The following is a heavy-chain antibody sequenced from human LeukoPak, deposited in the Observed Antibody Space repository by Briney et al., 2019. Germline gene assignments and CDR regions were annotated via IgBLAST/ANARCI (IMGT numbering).Heavy chain of an antibody. CDR1: GITLSNYG. Sequence: GSLRLSCAVSGITLSNYGMTWVRQAPGKGLEWVAGISDTGGRTNHADSVKGRFTISRDNPKNTLYLQMNSLRAEDTAVYFCAKRGVVIRVILVGFHKEAYYFDSWGQGALVTVSS. V-gene: IGHV3-23*01. D-gene: IGHD3-22*01. CDR3: AKRGVVIRVILVGFHKEAYYFDS. CDR2: ISDTGGRT. J-gene: IGHJ4*02.